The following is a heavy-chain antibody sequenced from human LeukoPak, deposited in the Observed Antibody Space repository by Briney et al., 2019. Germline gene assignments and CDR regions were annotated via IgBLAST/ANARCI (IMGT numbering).Heavy chain of an antibody. CDR3: ARRLAVAGSPVYYFDY. CDR2: INPKSGVT. CDR1: AYTLSGFY. Sequence: GPSVNVSRKPSAYTLSGFYMNWVRQAPGQGLEWMGWINPKSGVTNYAQKFQGRDTMTWDTSINTTFMELSRLRSDDTAVYYCARRLAVAGSPVYYFDYWGQGTLVTVSS. J-gene: IGHJ4*02. V-gene: IGHV1-2*02. D-gene: IGHD6-19*01.